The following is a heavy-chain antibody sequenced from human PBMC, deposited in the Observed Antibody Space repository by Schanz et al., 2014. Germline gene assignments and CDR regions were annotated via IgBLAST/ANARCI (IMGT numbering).Heavy chain of an antibody. CDR1: GFTFSSNS. V-gene: IGHV3-48*01. J-gene: IGHJ4*02. CDR3: ARGGSGSHYRLDY. Sequence: EVQLVESGGGWVQPGGSLRLSCAASGFTFSSNSMNWVRQAPGKGLEWISYISGSSRTIYYADSMKGRFTVSRDNAENALYLQMNSLRAEDTGLYFCARGGSGSHYRLDYWGQGTLVTVSS. CDR2: ISGSSRTI. D-gene: IGHD1-26*01.